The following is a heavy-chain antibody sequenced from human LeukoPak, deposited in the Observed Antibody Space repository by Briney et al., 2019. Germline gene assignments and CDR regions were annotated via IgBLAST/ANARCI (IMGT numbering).Heavy chain of an antibody. Sequence: GGSLRLSCAASGFTFSSYEMNWVRQAPGKGLEWVSYISSSSSTIYYADSVKGRFTISRDNAKNSLYLQMNSLRAEDTAVYYCARALRYYYDTSGSKPQRPLDYWGQGTLVTVSS. V-gene: IGHV3-48*03. D-gene: IGHD3-22*01. J-gene: IGHJ4*02. CDR1: GFTFSSYE. CDR3: ARALRYYYDTSGSKPQRPLDY. CDR2: ISSSSSTI.